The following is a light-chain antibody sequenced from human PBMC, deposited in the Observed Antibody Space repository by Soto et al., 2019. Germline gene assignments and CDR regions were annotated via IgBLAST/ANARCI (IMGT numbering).Light chain of an antibody. J-gene: IGKJ5*01. CDR1: QSISSY. Sequence: LSASVGDRVTITCRASQSISSYLNWYQQKPGKAPKLLIYAASSLQSGVPSRFSGSGSGTDFTLTITSLQPEDFATYYCQQSYGTPITFGQGTRLEIK. CDR3: QQSYGTPIT. CDR2: AAS. V-gene: IGKV1-39*01.